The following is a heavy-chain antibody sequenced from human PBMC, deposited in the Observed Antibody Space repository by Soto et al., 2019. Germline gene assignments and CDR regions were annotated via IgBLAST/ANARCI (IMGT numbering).Heavy chain of an antibody. D-gene: IGHD3-10*01. V-gene: IGHV3-11*01. CDR1: GFTFSDYY. CDR2: ISSSGSSI. Sequence: GGSLRLSCAASGFTFSDYYMSWIRQAPGKGLEWVSYISSSGSSIYYAESVKGRFTISRDNAKNSLYLQMNSLRAEDTAVYYCARVRYYDSGSSINWFDPWGQGTLVTVSS. CDR3: ARVRYYDSGSSINWFDP. J-gene: IGHJ5*02.